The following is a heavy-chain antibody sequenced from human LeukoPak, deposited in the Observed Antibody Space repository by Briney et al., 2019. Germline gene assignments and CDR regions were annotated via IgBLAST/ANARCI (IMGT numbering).Heavy chain of an antibody. Sequence: GGSLRLSCAASGFTFSSYAMSWVRQAPGKGLEWVSAISGSGGSTYYADSVKGRFAISRDNSKNTLYLQMNSLRAEDTAVYYCAKEFPAPDCGGDCYFDYWGQGTLVTVSS. CDR3: AKEFPAPDCGGDCYFDY. CDR1: GFTFSSYA. J-gene: IGHJ4*02. CDR2: ISGSGGST. D-gene: IGHD2-21*02. V-gene: IGHV3-23*01.